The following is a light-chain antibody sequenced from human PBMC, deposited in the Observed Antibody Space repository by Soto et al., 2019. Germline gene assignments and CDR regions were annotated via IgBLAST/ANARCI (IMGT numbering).Light chain of an antibody. Sequence: QSVLSQPAAASGSAGQPVAISCTAPKEDIGVYDFVSWYQHHPGKAPRLIIYEVVQRPSGVPDRFSGSKSGNTASLTVSGLQAADEADYFCKSYAGSNTSVFGSGTKVTVL. CDR2: EVV. CDR3: KSYAGSNTSV. J-gene: IGLJ1*01. V-gene: IGLV2-8*01. CDR1: KEDIGVYDF.